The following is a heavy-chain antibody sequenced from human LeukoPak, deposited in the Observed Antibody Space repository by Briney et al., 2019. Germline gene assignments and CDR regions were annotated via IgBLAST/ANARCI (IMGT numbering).Heavy chain of an antibody. D-gene: IGHD1-1*01. V-gene: IGHV3-23*01. CDR3: VSHSRMQVRTDFEY. CDR1: GFSFSRLI. J-gene: IGHJ4*02. CDR2: VCVGCGSA. Sequence: GGSLRLSCAASGFSFSRLIMSWGRDGPRRGLGWVSVVCVGCGSAFYEDSSSVRCTISRDESKNMIFLQMNSLRAEDSAIYYCVSHSRMQVRTDFEYWGQGTLVTVSS.